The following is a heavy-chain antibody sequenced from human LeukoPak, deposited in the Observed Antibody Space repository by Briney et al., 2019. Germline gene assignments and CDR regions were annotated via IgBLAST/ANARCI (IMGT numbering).Heavy chain of an antibody. Sequence: GGSLRLSCTASGFSFSNYWMSWVRQAPGKGLEWVASIKQDESERYYVDSVKGRFTTSRDNAKSSLYLQMNALRGEDTAVYYCARLVGDVTTWDCWGQGTLVTVSS. V-gene: IGHV3-7*03. CDR2: IKQDESER. D-gene: IGHD1-26*01. CDR3: ARLVGDVTTWDC. CDR1: GFSFSNYW. J-gene: IGHJ4*02.